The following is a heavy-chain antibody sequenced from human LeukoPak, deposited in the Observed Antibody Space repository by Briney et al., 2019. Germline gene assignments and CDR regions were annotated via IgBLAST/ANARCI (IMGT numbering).Heavy chain of an antibody. CDR3: ARGYVPAASRSYYYYMDV. V-gene: IGHV4-39*07. CDR1: GGSISSSSYY. J-gene: IGHJ6*03. Sequence: SETLSLTCTVSGGSISSSSYYWGWIRQPPGKGLEWLGSIYYSGSTYYNPSLKSRVTSSVDTSKNQFSLKLSSVTAADTAVYYCARGYVPAASRSYYYYMDVWGKGTTVTVSS. CDR2: IYYSGST. D-gene: IGHD2-2*01.